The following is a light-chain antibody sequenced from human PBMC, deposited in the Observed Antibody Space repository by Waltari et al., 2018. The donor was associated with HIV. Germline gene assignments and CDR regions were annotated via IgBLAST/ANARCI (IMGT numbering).Light chain of an antibody. Sequence: DIQMTQSPSSVSASVGDRVTITCRASQGISSWLVWYQQKPGKAPKLLIYAASSLQSGVPSRFSGSGSGTDLTLTISSLQPEDFATYYCQQANSFPRTFGQGTRLEIK. V-gene: IGKV1-12*01. CDR2: AAS. J-gene: IGKJ5*01. CDR1: QGISSW. CDR3: QQANSFPRT.